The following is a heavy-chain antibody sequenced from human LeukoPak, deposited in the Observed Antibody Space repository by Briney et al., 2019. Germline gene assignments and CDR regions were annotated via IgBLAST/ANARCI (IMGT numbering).Heavy chain of an antibody. Sequence: GGSLRLSCAASGFTFSSHLMHWVRQAPGKGLVWVSRISPDGSTTKNADSVKGRFTISRDNARSTLFLQLNSLRAEDTAVYYCAREINKWFDPWGQGTLVTVSS. CDR3: AREINKWFDP. CDR2: ISPDGSTT. CDR1: GFTFSSHL. J-gene: IGHJ5*02. V-gene: IGHV3-74*03.